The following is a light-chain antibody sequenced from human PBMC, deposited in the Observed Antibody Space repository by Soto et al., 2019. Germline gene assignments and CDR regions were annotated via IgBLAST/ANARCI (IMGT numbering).Light chain of an antibody. Sequence: DIQMTQSPSSLSSSVGYRVTITCRSSQTISTFLHWFQQKPGKAPNLLIYDASSLQSGVPSRFSGSGSGTDFTLTISSLQPEDFGTYYCQQTYSTFVSFGGGTKVDIK. CDR2: DAS. V-gene: IGKV1-39*01. CDR1: QTISTF. J-gene: IGKJ4*01. CDR3: QQTYSTFVS.